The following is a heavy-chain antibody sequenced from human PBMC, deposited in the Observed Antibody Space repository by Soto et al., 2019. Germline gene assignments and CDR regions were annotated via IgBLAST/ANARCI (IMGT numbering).Heavy chain of an antibody. V-gene: IGHV3-21*01. CDR1: GFTFSSSD. D-gene: IGHD4-17*01. CDR3: ARRTVTTYHYFDY. J-gene: IGHJ4*02. CDR2: IDTGTRHV. Sequence: PGGSLRLSCAASGFTFSSSDMNWVRQAPGKGLEWVSSIDTGTRHVYYADSVRGRFTISRDDAKNSLYLQMNSLRVEDTALYYCARRTVTTYHYFDYWGQGTLVTVSS.